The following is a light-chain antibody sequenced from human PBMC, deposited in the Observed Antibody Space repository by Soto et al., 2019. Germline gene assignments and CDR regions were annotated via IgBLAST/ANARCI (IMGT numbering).Light chain of an antibody. J-gene: IGKJ2*01. CDR3: HQPLFWPLFT. CDR2: DAS. Sequence: EIVLTQSPATVSLSPGESATLSCRASQNIHSFFAWYEQRPGQAPRLLIFDASFRATAIPARFNGSGSGTDYTLTITRVVPEDFAVYYCHQPLFWPLFTFGQGTRLEFK. V-gene: IGKV3-11*01. CDR1: QNIHSF.